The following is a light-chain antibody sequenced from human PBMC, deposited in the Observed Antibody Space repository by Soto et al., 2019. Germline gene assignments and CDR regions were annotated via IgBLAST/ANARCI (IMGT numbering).Light chain of an antibody. V-gene: IGKV3-11*01. J-gene: IGKJ4*01. CDR1: QSVSSY. CDR3: QQLSSYPST. Sequence: EIVLTQSPATLSLSPGERATLSCRASQSVSSYLAWYQQKPGQAPRLLIYDASNRATGIPARFSGSGSGTDFTLTISSLEPEDFAVYYCQQLSSYPSTFGGGTKVDIK. CDR2: DAS.